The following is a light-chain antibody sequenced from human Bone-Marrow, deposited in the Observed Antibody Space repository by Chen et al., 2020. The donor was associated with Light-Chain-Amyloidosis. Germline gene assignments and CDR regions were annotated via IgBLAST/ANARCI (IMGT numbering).Light chain of an antibody. CDR2: AAT. J-gene: IGKJ4*01. CDR1: QGISSY. CDR3: QQYYSYPLT. V-gene: IGKV1-8*01. Sequence: AIRMTQSPSSFSASTGDRVTITCRASQGISSYLAWYQQKPGKAPKLLIHAATTLQSGVPSRFSGRGSGTDFNLTISCLQSEDFATYYCQQYYSYPLTFGGGTKVEIK.